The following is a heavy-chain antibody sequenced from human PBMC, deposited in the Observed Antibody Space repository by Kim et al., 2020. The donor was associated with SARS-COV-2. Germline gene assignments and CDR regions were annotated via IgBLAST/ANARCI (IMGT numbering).Heavy chain of an antibody. V-gene: IGHV4-31*03. CDR2: IYYSGST. D-gene: IGHD4-17*01. Sequence: SETLSLTCTVSGGSISSGGYYWSWIRQHPGKGLEWIGYIYYSGSTYSNPSLKSRVTISVDTSKNQFSLKLSSVTAADTAVYYCARDLATVTPPEGFDPWGEGTLVTVCS. CDR3: ARDLATVTPPEGFDP. J-gene: IGHJ5*02. CDR1: GGSISSGGYY.